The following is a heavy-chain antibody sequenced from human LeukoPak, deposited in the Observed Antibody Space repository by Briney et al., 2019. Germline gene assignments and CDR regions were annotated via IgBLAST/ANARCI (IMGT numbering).Heavy chain of an antibody. Sequence: SAETVSCMPSVETLSSYAIGWVRYAPGQGHEWMGRIIPIFGTASYAQKFQGRVTITTDEPTSTAYMELSSLRSEDTAVYYCARDAAVGATNYLGQGTLVTVSS. D-gene: IGHD1-26*01. CDR3: ARDAAVGATNY. CDR2: IIPIFGTA. J-gene: IGHJ4*02. CDR1: VETLSSYA. V-gene: IGHV1-69*05.